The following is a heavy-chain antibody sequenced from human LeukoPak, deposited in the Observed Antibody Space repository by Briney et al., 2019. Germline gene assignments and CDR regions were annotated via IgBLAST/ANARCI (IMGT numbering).Heavy chain of an antibody. J-gene: IGHJ6*02. CDR2: IIPIFGTA. CDR3: ARVPGGYDSSGYPYYYYGLDV. V-gene: IGHV1-69*13. D-gene: IGHD3-22*01. Sequence: ASVKVSCKASGGTFSSYAISWVRQAPGQGLEWMGGIIPIFGTANYAQKFQGRVTITADESTSTAYMELSSLRSEDTAVYYCARVPGGYDSSGYPYYYYGLDVWGQGTTVTVSS. CDR1: GGTFSSYA.